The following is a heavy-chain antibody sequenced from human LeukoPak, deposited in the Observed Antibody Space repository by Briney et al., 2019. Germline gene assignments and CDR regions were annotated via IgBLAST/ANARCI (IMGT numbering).Heavy chain of an antibody. Sequence: PGGSLRLSCAASGFTFSSYGMHWVRQAPGKGLEWVAVISYDGRNKYYADSVKGRFTISRDNSKNTLYLQMNSLRTEDTAVYYCASHWAQQVVSDYWGQGTLVTVSS. CDR2: ISYDGRNK. J-gene: IGHJ4*02. CDR1: GFTFSSYG. V-gene: IGHV3-30*03. CDR3: ASHWAQQVVSDY. D-gene: IGHD6-13*01.